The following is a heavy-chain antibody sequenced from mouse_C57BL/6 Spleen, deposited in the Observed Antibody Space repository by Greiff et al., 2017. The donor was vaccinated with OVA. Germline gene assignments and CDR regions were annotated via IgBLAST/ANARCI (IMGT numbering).Heavy chain of an antibody. D-gene: IGHD1-1*01. CDR1: GYTFTSYG. J-gene: IGHJ4*01. CDR2: IYPRSGNT. CDR3: AREGYYGSSFYYAMDY. Sequence: QVQLQQSGAELARPGASVKLSCKASGYTFTSYGISWVKQRTGQGLEWIGEIYPRSGNTYYNEKFKGKATLTVDKSSSTAYMLLSSLTSEDSAVYFCAREGYYGSSFYYAMDYWGQGTSVTVSS. V-gene: IGHV1-81*01.